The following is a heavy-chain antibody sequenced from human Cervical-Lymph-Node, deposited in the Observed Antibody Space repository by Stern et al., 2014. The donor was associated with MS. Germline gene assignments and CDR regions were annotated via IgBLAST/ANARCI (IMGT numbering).Heavy chain of an antibody. D-gene: IGHD1-1*01. CDR1: GDTFTSHY. CDR3: TRPLAGTTLLFDS. Sequence: VQLEESGAEVTRPGASVKVSCKASGDTFTSHYMHWVRQAPGQGLEWMGIINPSGDGPTYAQKFQGRLTMTRDTSTSTVYMELSSLTSEDTAVYYCTRPLAGTTLLFDSWGQGTLVTVSS. V-gene: IGHV1-46*03. J-gene: IGHJ4*02. CDR2: INPSGDGP.